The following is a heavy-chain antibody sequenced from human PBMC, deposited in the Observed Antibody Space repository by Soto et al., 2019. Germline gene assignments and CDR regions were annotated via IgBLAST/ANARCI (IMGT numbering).Heavy chain of an antibody. Sequence: TLSLTCTVSGGSISSGDYYWSWIRQPPGKGLEWIGYIYYSGSTYYNPSLKSRVTISVDTSKNQFSLKLSSVTAADTAVYYCARARGARYFDYWGQRTLVTGSS. D-gene: IGHD2-15*01. J-gene: IGHJ4*02. CDR1: GGSISSGDYY. V-gene: IGHV4-30-4*01. CDR2: IYYSGST. CDR3: ARARGARYFDY.